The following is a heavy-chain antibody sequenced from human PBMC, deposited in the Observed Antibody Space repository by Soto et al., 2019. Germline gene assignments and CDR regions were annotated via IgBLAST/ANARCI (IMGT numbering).Heavy chain of an antibody. J-gene: IGHJ4*02. Sequence: EVQLVESGGGLVQPGGSLKLSCTASGFPFSDAALHWVRQVPGKGLEWVGRIRTRPNSYATQYVASVKGRFTISRDDSKNTAYLQMNSLTIEDTAVYYCTRHLIDYWGKGTLVTVSS. CDR2: IRTRPNSYAT. CDR1: GFPFSDAA. CDR3: TRHLIDY. V-gene: IGHV3-73*01.